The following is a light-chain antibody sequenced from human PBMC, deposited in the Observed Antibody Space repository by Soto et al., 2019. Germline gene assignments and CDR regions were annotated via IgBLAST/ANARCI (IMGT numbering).Light chain of an antibody. J-gene: IGLJ2*01. V-gene: IGLV1-44*01. CDR2: SST. CDR1: ISNIGNYI. Sequence: QSVLTQPPSASGTPGQRVTISCSGSISNIGNYIVNWYQQLPGKAPTLLIYSSTQRPSGVPDRFSGSKSGTSASLAISGLQSEDEADYHCAAWDDSVDGVVFGGGTQLTVL. CDR3: AAWDDSVDGVV.